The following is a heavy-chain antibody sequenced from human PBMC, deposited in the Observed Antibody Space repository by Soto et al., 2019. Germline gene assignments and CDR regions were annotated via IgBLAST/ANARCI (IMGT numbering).Heavy chain of an antibody. Sequence: QVQLQESGPGLLEPSQTLSLTCAVSGASITGDGYYWSWIRQHPGKGLEWIGHIYYSGGTYYNLSFGSRLSISVDTSENQFSLKLTSVTAADTAVYYCARTVGSGSPDFDYWGQGTLVTVSS. CDR1: GASITGDGYY. D-gene: IGHD3-10*01. V-gene: IGHV4-31*11. J-gene: IGHJ4*02. CDR3: ARTVGSGSPDFDY. CDR2: IYYSGGT.